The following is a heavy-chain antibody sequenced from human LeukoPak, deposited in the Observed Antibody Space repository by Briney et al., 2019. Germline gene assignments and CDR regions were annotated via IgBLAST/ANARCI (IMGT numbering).Heavy chain of an antibody. V-gene: IGHV4-59*01. CDR3: ARGGEGTAMALFDY. D-gene: IGHD5-18*01. J-gene: IGHJ4*02. CDR2: IYYSGST. Sequence: PSETLSLTCTVSGGPISSYYWSWIRQPPGKGLEWIGYIYYSGSTNYNPSLKSRVTISVDTSKNQFSLKLSSVTAADTAVYYCARGGEGTAMALFDYWGQGTLVTVSS. CDR1: GGPISSYY.